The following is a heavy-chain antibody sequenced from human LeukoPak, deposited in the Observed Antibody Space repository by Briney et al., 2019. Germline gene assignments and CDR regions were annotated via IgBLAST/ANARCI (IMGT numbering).Heavy chain of an antibody. CDR3: AKSAIAARPRGAFDI. D-gene: IGHD6-6*01. Sequence: GGSLRLSCAASGFTVSSNYMSWVRQAPGKGLEWVSVIYSGGSTYYADSVKGRFTISRDNSKNTLYLQMNSLRAEDTAVYYCAKSAIAARPRGAFDIWGQGTMVTVSS. CDR1: GFTVSSNY. CDR2: IYSGGST. J-gene: IGHJ3*02. V-gene: IGHV3-53*01.